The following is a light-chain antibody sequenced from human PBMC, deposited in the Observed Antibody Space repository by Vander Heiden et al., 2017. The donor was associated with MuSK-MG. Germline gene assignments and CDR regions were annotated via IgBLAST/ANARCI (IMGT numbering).Light chain of an antibody. CDR3: QQDDNLPIT. J-gene: IGKJ4*01. V-gene: IGKV1-33*01. CDR1: QDISNY. CDR2: DAS. Sequence: DIQMTQSPSSLSASVGDRVTITCQASQDISNYLNWCQQKPGKAPKLLIYDASNLETGVPSRFSGSGSGTDFTFTISSLQPEDIATYYCQQDDNLPITFGGGTKVEIK.